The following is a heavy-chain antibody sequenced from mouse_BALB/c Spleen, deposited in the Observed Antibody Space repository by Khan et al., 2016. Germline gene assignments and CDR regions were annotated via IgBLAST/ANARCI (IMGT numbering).Heavy chain of an antibody. CDR3: ARDGNDLYYDTVNY. D-gene: IGHD2-2*01. J-gene: IGHJ4*01. CDR1: GYTFTDYS. V-gene: IGHV9-2-1*01. Sequence: QIQLVQSGPELKKPGETVKISCKASGYTFTDYSMHWVKQAPGKGLKWMGWINTETGEPTYADNFKGRFAFSLETSASTANLQINNLKNEDTATYCCARDGNDLYYDTVNYWGQGTSVTVSS. CDR2: INTETGEP.